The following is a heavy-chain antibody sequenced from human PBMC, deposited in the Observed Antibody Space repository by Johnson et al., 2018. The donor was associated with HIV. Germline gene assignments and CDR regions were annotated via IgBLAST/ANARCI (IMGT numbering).Heavy chain of an antibody. V-gene: IGHV3-15*01. CDR1: GFSFTDAW. D-gene: IGHD4-17*01. CDR2: IKSKSDGGTT. CDR3: TTAFQIMVTTGAFDI. J-gene: IGHJ3*02. Sequence: VQLVESGGGLVKPGGSLRLSCAASGFSFTDAWMNWVHQAPGKGLEWVGRIKSKSDGGTTDYAAPVRGRFTISREDSTNTVYLQMNSLKTEDTAVYYCTTAFQIMVTTGAFDIWGQGTMVTVSS.